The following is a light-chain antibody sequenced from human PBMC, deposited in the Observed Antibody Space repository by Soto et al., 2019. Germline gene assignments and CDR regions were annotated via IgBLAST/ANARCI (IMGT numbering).Light chain of an antibody. J-gene: IGLJ2*01. Sequence: QLVLTQPPSASASLGASVTLTCTLSSGFINYNVDWYQQRPGQGPRFVMRVGPGGIVGSKGDGIPDRFSVWGSDLNRYLTIKNTQKEEESDYPWGADHGSGSPFVFGGGTKLTVL. CDR2: VGPGGIVG. CDR1: SGFINYN. CDR3: GADHGSGSPFV. V-gene: IGLV9-49*01.